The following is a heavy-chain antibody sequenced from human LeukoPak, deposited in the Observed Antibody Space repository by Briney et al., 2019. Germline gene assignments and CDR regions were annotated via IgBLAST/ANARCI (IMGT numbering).Heavy chain of an antibody. Sequence: ASVKVSCKASGYTFTSYGISWARQAPGQGLEWMGWISAYNGNTNYAQKLQGRVTMTTDTSTSTAYMELRSLRSDDTAVYYCARDFLPDLTFDYWGQGTLVTVSS. CDR2: ISAYNGNT. CDR3: ARDFLPDLTFDY. V-gene: IGHV1-18*01. J-gene: IGHJ4*02. CDR1: GYTFTSYG. D-gene: IGHD1-14*01.